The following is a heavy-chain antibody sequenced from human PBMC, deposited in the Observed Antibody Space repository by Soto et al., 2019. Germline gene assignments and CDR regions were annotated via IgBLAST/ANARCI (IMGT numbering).Heavy chain of an antibody. CDR1: GGTFSSYA. CDR2: IIPIFDTA. Sequence: QVQLVQSGAEVKKPGSSVKVSCKASGGTFSSYAISWVRQAPGQGLEWMGGIIPIFDTANYAQKFQGRVTITADESTSTAYMELSSLRSEDTAVYYCARVAVTMVRGVVLLDWFDPWGQGTLVTVSS. D-gene: IGHD3-10*01. J-gene: IGHJ5*02. CDR3: ARVAVTMVRGVVLLDWFDP. V-gene: IGHV1-69*01.